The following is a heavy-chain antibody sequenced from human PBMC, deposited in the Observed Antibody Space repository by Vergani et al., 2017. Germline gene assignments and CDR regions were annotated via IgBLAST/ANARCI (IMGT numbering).Heavy chain of an antibody. J-gene: IGHJ4*02. CDR2: ISSSSSYT. CDR3: ASRSSSWYTSDY. Sequence: QVQLVESGGGLVKPGGSLRLSCAASGFTFSDYYMSWLRQAPGKGLEWVSYISSSSSYTNYADSVKGRFTISRDNDKNSLYLQMNSLRAEDTAVYYCASRSSSWYTSDYWGQGTLVTVSS. D-gene: IGHD6-13*01. V-gene: IGHV3-11*06. CDR1: GFTFSDYY.